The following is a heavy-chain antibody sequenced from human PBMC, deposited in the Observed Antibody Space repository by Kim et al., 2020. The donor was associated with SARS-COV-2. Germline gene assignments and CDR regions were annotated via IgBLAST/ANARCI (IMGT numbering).Heavy chain of an antibody. CDR2: IYYSGST. Sequence: SETLSLTCTVSGGSISSYYWSWIRQPPGKGLEWIGYIYYSGSTNYNPSLKSRVTISVDTSKNQFSLKLSSVTAADTAVYYCARGLAYCGGDCYFVYGMDVWGQGTTVTVSS. V-gene: IGHV4-59*13. CDR1: GGSISSYY. D-gene: IGHD2-21*02. CDR3: ARGLAYCGGDCYFVYGMDV. J-gene: IGHJ6*02.